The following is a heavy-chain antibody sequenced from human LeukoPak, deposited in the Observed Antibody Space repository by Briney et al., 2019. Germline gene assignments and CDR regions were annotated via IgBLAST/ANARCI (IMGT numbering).Heavy chain of an antibody. J-gene: IGHJ4*02. Sequence: GASVKVSCKASGYTFTSYDINWVRQATGQGLEWVGWMNPNSGNTGYAQKFQGRVTITRNTSISTAYMELSSLRSEDTAVYYCAREARGDGYSLAMKYFDYWGQGTLVTVSS. CDR1: GYTFTSYD. CDR2: MNPNSGNT. CDR3: AREARGDGYSLAMKYFDY. D-gene: IGHD5-24*01. V-gene: IGHV1-8*03.